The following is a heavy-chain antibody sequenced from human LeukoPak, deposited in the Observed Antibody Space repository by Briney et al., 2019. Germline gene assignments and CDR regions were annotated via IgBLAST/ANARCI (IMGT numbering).Heavy chain of an antibody. J-gene: IGHJ4*02. CDR1: GFTFSSYA. CDR2: ISGSGGST. CDR3: AKDGGDYVTYFDY. V-gene: IGHV3-23*01. Sequence: GSLRLSCAASGFTFSSYAMSWVRQAPGKGLEWVSAISGSGGSTYYADSVKGRFTISRDNSKNTLYLQMNSLRAEDTAVYYRAKDGGDYVTYFDYWGQGTLVTVSS. D-gene: IGHD4-17*01.